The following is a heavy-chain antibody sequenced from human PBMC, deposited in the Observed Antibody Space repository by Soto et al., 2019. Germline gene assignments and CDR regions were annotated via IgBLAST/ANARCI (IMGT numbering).Heavy chain of an antibody. CDR2: IYYSGST. CDR3: ARQRWRNGMDV. CDR1: GDSISSSYYY. J-gene: IGHJ6*02. V-gene: IGHV4-39*01. Sequence: QLQLQESGPGLVKPSETLSLTCTVSGDSISSSYYYWGWIRQPPGKGLEWIGSIYYSGSTYYNPSLKSRVTISIDTSKNQFSLKLSSVTAADTAVYYCARQRWRNGMDVWGQGTTVTVSS. D-gene: IGHD4-17*01.